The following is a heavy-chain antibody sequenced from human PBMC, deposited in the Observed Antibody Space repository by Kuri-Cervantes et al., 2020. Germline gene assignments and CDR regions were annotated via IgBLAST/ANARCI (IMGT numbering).Heavy chain of an antibody. V-gene: IGHV3-21*03. CDR1: GFTFSNYA. D-gene: IGHD5-12*01. CDR2: ISSSSSYI. J-gene: IGHJ6*03. CDR3: AVGGYEYTYYYYMDV. Sequence: GESLKISCAASGFTFSNYAMNWVRQAPGKGLEWVSSISSSSSYIYYADSVKGRFTISRDNAKNSLYLQMNSLRAEDTAVYYCAVGGYEYTYYYYMDVWGKGTTVTVSS.